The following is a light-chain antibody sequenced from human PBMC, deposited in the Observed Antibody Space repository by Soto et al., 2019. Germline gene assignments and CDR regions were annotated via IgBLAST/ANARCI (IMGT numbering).Light chain of an antibody. CDR3: AAWDDSLNGPV. V-gene: IGLV1-44*01. Sequence: QSVLTQPPSASGTPGQRVTISCSGSSSNIGSNTINWYQQLPGTAPKLLIYSDDHRPSGVPDRFSGSKSGTSASLAISGLQSEDEAVYYCAAWDDSLNGPVFGGGTKLTVL. J-gene: IGLJ2*01. CDR1: SSNIGSNT. CDR2: SDD.